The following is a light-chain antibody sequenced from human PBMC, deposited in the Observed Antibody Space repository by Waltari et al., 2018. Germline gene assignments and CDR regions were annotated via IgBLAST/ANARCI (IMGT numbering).Light chain of an antibody. CDR3: QHYNNYS. CDR1: HLITNW. CDR2: KAS. J-gene: IGKJ1*01. Sequence: DIQMTQSPSTLSASVGDRVTITCRASHLITNWLAWYQQKPGKAPRLLIYKASSLESGVPSRFSGSGSGTEFTLTINGLQPDDFATYYCQHYNNYSFGQGTRVEIK. V-gene: IGKV1-5*03.